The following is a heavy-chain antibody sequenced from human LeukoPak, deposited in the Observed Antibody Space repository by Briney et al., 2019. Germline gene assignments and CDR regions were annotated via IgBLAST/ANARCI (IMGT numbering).Heavy chain of an antibody. J-gene: IGHJ5*02. CDR1: GGSISSSSYY. D-gene: IGHD1-7*01. CDR3: ARRIITGTTWFDP. CDR2: IYYSGNS. Sequence: SETLSLTCTVSGGSISSSSYYWGWLRQPPGKGLEWIGSIYYSGNSYYNPSLKSRVTISVNTSKNQFSLKLSSVTAADTAVYYCARRIITGTTWFDPWGQGTLVTVSS. V-gene: IGHV4-39*01.